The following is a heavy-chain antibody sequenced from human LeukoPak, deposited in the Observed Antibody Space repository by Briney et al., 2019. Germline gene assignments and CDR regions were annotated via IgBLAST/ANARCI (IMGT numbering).Heavy chain of an antibody. Sequence: PGGSLRLSCAASGFTFNSYAMRWVRQAPEKGLEWVATISGSGGGTYYADSVKGRFTISRDDSKNTLYLQMNSLGAEDTAVYYCAKDLGRYRNNYFDYWGQGTLVTVSS. V-gene: IGHV3-23*01. J-gene: IGHJ4*02. CDR1: GFTFNSYA. D-gene: IGHD1-26*01. CDR2: ISGSGGGT. CDR3: AKDLGRYRNNYFDY.